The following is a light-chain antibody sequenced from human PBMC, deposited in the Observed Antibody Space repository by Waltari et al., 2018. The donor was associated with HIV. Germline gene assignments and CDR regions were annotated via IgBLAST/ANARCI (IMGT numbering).Light chain of an antibody. CDR2: DND. J-gene: IGLJ3*02. Sequence: SCSGSISNIAKSYLSWYQQLPGTAPKLIIYDNDKRPSGIPDRFSASKSGTSATLGITGLQTGDEADYYCGTWDTSLSPWVFGGGTKLTVL. V-gene: IGLV1-51*01. CDR1: ISNIAKSY. CDR3: GTWDTSLSPWV.